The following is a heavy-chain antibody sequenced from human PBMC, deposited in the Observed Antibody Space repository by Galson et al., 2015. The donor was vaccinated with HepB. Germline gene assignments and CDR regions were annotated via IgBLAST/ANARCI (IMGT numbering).Heavy chain of an antibody. J-gene: IGHJ4*02. Sequence: SLRLSCAASGFTFDYYAMTWVRQAPGRGLEWLDFIRTNDYGEIKAYAASVKGRFTISRDDSKCIACLQMTSLKTDDTAAYYCAKVLTSVSTITPDFWGQGTLVTVSS. D-gene: IGHD5/OR15-5a*01. V-gene: IGHV3-49*04. CDR2: IRTNDYGEIK. CDR3: AKVLTSVSTITPDF. CDR1: GFTFDYYA.